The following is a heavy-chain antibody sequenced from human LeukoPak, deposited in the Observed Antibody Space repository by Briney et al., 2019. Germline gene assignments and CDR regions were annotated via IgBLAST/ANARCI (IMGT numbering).Heavy chain of an antibody. J-gene: IGHJ4*02. V-gene: IGHV4-61*05. CDR1: GGSISSSSYY. D-gene: IGHD6-13*01. CDR2: IYYSGST. Sequence: SETLSLTCTVSGGSISSSSYYWGWIRQPPGKGLEWIGYIYYSGSTNYNPSLKSRVTISVDTSKNQFSLKLSSVTAADTAVYYCARGEVRQLAYWGQGTLVIVSS. CDR3: ARGEVRQLAY.